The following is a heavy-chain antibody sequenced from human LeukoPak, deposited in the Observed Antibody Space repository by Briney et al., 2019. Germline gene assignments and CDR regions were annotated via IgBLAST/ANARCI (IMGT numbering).Heavy chain of an antibody. D-gene: IGHD2-15*01. CDR2: IWYDGIDK. V-gene: IGHV3-33*01. CDR1: GFTFSSYG. CDR3: ASGGYCSGGSCYSGY. J-gene: IGHJ4*02. Sequence: PGRSLRLSCAASGFTFSSYGMHWVRQAPGKGLEWVAVIWYDGIDKYYADSVKGRFTISRDNSKNTLYLQMNSLRAEDTAVYYCASGGYCSGGSCYSGYWGQGTLVTVSS.